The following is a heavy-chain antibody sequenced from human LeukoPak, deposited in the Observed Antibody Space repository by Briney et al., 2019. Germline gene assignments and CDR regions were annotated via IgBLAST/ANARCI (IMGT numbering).Heavy chain of an antibody. D-gene: IGHD3-22*01. CDR1: DGSIRSYY. CDR2: IYYSGST. CDR3: ARGGGSTDYYDSSGYF. V-gene: IGHV4-59*01. J-gene: IGHJ4*02. Sequence: PSETLSLTCTVSDGSIRSYYWSWIRQPPGKGLEWIGYIYYSGSTNYNPSLKSRVTISVDTSKNQFSLKLSSVTAADTAVYYWARGGGSTDYYDSSGYFWGQGTLVTVSS.